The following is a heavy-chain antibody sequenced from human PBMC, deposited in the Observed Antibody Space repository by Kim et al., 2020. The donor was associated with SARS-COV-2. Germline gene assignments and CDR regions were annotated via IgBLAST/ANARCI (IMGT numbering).Heavy chain of an antibody. J-gene: IGHJ5*02. Sequence: SETLSLTCTVSGGSISSGGYYWSWIRQHPGKGLEWIGYIYYSGSTYYNPSLKSRVTISVDTSKNQFSLKLSSVTAADTAVYYCARAVSGGWFDTWGQGTLFTVSS. V-gene: IGHV4-31*03. CDR3: ARAVSGGWFDT. D-gene: IGHD5-12*01. CDR2: IYYSGST. CDR1: GGSISSGGYY.